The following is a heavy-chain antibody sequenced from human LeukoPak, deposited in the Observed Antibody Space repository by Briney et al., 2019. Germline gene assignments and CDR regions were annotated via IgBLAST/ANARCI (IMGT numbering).Heavy chain of an antibody. CDR1: GGSFSGYY. D-gene: IGHD6-13*01. Sequence: PSETLSLTCAVYGGSFSGYYWSWIRQPPGEGLEWIGEINHSGSTNYNPSLKSRVTISVDTSKNQFSLKLSSVTAADTAVYYCARGCIAAVPYYFDYWGQGTLVTVSS. CDR3: ARGCIAAVPYYFDY. J-gene: IGHJ4*02. V-gene: IGHV4-34*01. CDR2: INHSGST.